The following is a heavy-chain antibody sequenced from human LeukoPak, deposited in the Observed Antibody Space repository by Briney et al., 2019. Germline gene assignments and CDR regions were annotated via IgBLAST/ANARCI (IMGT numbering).Heavy chain of an antibody. CDR1: GGTFSSYA. Sequence: SVKXSCKASGGTFSSYAISWVRQAPGQGLEWMGGIIPIFGTANYAQKFQGRVTITTDESTSTAYMELSSLRSEDTAVYYCARAELYGSGSYYNRGYYYMDVWGKGTTVTVSS. V-gene: IGHV1-69*05. CDR3: ARAELYGSGSYYNRGYYYMDV. CDR2: IIPIFGTA. J-gene: IGHJ6*03. D-gene: IGHD3-10*01.